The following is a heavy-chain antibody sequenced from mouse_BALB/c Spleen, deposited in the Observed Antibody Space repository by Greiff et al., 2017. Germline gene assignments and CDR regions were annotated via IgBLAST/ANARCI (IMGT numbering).Heavy chain of an antibody. CDR2: ISDGGSYT. CDR3: ARGGDGAWFAY. Sequence: EVQLVESGGGLVKPGGSLKLSCAASGFTFSDYYMYWVRQTPEKRLEWVATISDGGSYTYYPDSVKGRFTISRDNAKNNLYLQMSSLKSEDTAMYYCARGGDGAWFAYWGQGTLVTVSA. V-gene: IGHV5-4*02. D-gene: IGHD1-1*01. J-gene: IGHJ3*01. CDR1: GFTFSDYY.